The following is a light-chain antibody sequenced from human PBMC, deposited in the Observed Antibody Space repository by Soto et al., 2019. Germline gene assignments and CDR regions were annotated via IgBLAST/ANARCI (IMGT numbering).Light chain of an antibody. CDR3: SSYAGSNSYV. CDR1: SSDVGGYNY. V-gene: IGLV2-8*01. Sequence: QSALTQPPSASGSPGQSVTISCNGTSSDVGGYNYVSWYQQYPGKAPKLVIYEVSQRPSGVPDRFSGSKSGNTASLTVSGLQADDEADYYCSSYAGSNSYVFGTGTKVTVL. CDR2: EVS. J-gene: IGLJ1*01.